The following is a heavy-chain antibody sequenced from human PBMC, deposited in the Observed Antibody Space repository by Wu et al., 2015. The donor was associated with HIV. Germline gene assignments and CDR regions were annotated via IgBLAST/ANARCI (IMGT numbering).Heavy chain of an antibody. CDR1: GYTFTGYY. CDR2: INPNSGGT. Sequence: QVQLVQSGAEVKKPGASVKVSCKASGYTFTGYYMHWVRQAPGQGLEWMGWINPNSGGTNYAQKFQGRVTMTRDTSISTAYMELSRLRSDDTAVYYCARGDIVVVPADYNWFDPWGQGTLVTVSS. CDR3: ARGDIVVVPADYNWFDP. V-gene: IGHV1-2*02. J-gene: IGHJ5*02. D-gene: IGHD2-2*01.